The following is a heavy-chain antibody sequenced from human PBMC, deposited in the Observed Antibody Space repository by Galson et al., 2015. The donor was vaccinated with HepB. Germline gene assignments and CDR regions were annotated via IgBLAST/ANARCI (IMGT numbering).Heavy chain of an antibody. CDR1: GYTSANYW. CDR3: ARRERSCFDGNCDFYWFDS. Sequence: QSGAEVKKPGESLKISCKASGYTSANYWIGWVRQMPGKGLEWMGIIYPGDFDTRYSPSFQGRVSMSADKSITTVYLQWSSLKASDTAIYYCARRERSCFDGNCDFYWFDSWGQGTLVTVSP. CDR2: IYPGDFDT. D-gene: IGHD2-21*01. J-gene: IGHJ5*01. V-gene: IGHV5-51*01.